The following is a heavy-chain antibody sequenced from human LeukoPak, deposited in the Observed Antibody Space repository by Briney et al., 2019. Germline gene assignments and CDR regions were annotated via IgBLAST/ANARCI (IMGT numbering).Heavy chain of an antibody. D-gene: IGHD3-22*01. CDR1: GFTFSDYY. J-gene: IGHJ4*02. Sequence: GGSLRLSCAASGFTFSDYYMHWVRQAPGKGLEWVSYISSSGSTIYYADSVKGRFNITRDNAKNSLYLQMNSLRAEDTAVYYCAKHGAHYYDSSGSFDYWGQGTLVTVSS. V-gene: IGHV3-11*01. CDR3: AKHGAHYYDSSGSFDY. CDR2: ISSSGSTI.